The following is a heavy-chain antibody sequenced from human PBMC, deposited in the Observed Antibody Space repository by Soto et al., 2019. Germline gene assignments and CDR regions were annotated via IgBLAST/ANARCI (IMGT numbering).Heavy chain of an antibody. CDR3: ARHSSEYSGYDHFDY. CDR2: IYYSGST. Sequence: SETLSLTCTVSGGSISSYYWSWIRQPPGKGLEWIGYIYYSGSTNYNPSLKSRVTISVDTSKNQFSLKLSSVTAADTAVYYCARHSSEYSGYDHFDYWGQGTLVTVSS. CDR1: GGSISSYY. V-gene: IGHV4-59*08. J-gene: IGHJ4*02. D-gene: IGHD5-12*01.